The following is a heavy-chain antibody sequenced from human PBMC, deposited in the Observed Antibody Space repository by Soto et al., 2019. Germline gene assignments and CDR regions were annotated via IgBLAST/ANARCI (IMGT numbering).Heavy chain of an antibody. V-gene: IGHV3-30*18. J-gene: IGHJ4*02. D-gene: IGHD5-12*01. CDR2: ISYDGSNK. CDR3: AKDQGDVDIVAGPFDY. Sequence: QVQLVESGGGVVQPGRSLRRSCAASGFTFSSYGMHWVRQAPGKGLEWVAVISYDGSNKYYADSVKGRFTISRDNSKNTLYLLMNSLRAEDTAVYYCAKDQGDVDIVAGPFDYWGQGTLVTVSS. CDR1: GFTFSSYG.